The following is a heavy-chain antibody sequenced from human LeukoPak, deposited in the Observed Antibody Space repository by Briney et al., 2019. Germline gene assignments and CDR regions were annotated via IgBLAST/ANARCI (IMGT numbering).Heavy chain of an antibody. D-gene: IGHD5-18*01. V-gene: IGHV1-18*01. CDR3: ARDRMDTGTYFDY. CDR2: ISTYNGNT. J-gene: IGHJ4*02. Sequence: GASVKVSCRSSGYTFTTYGITWVRQAPGQGLEWMGWISTYNGNTNYAQKLQGRVTMTTDISTSTAYMELRSLRSDDTAMYYCARDRMDTGTYFDYWGQGTLVTVSS. CDR1: GYTFTTYG.